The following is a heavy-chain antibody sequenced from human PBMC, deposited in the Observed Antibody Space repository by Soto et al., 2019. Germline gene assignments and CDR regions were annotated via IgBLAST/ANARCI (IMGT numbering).Heavy chain of an antibody. CDR2: IDPSGGKT. CDR1: GYTFTRDQ. J-gene: IGHJ5*02. V-gene: IGHV1-46*01. Sequence: ASVKVSCKASGYTFTRDQIHWVRQAPGQGLEWMGMIDPSGGKTNYAQKFQGRVTMTRDPSTSTVYMALSSLRSEDTAIYFCARVMRSLLSITALDTWGQGTLVTVSS. CDR3: ARVMRSLLSITALDT. D-gene: IGHD5-18*01.